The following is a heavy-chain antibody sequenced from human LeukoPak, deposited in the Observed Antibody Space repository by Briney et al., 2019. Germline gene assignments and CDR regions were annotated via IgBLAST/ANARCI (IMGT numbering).Heavy chain of an antibody. J-gene: IGHJ6*02. CDR3: ARAEGKRTIFGVAVFTPDYYYGMDV. Sequence: PGGSLRLSCAASGFTFSSYSMNWVRQAPGKGLGWVSYISSSSSTIYYADSVKGRFTISRDNAKNSLYLQMNSLRDEDTAVYYCARAEGKRTIFGVAVFTPDYYYGMDVWGQGTTVTVSS. CDR2: ISSSSSTI. CDR1: GFTFSSYS. V-gene: IGHV3-48*02. D-gene: IGHD3-3*01.